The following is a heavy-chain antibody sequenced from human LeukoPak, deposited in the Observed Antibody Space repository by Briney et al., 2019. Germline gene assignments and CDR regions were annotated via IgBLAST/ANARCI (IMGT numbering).Heavy chain of an antibody. CDR3: ARGRRTPLLWFGDGEFDY. D-gene: IGHD3-10*01. CDR1: GYTFTGYY. Sequence: ASVKVSCKASGYTFTGYYMHWVRQAPGQGLEWMGWINPNSGGTNYAQKFQGWVIMTRDTSISTAYMELSRLRSDDTAVYYCARGRRTPLLWFGDGEFDYWGQGTLVTVSS. CDR2: INPNSGGT. V-gene: IGHV1-2*04. J-gene: IGHJ4*02.